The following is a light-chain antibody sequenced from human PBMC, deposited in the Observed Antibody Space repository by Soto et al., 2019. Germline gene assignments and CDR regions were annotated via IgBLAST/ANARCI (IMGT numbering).Light chain of an antibody. V-gene: IGLV1-40*01. CDR2: GNS. CDR3: QSYDSSLSGVV. CDR1: SSNIGAGYD. Sequence: QPVLTQPPSVSGAPWQRVTISCTGSSSNIGAGYDVHWYQQLPGTAPKLLIYGNSNRPSGVPDRFSGSKSGTSASLAITGLQAEDEADYYCQSYDSSLSGVVFGGGTKVPVL. J-gene: IGLJ2*01.